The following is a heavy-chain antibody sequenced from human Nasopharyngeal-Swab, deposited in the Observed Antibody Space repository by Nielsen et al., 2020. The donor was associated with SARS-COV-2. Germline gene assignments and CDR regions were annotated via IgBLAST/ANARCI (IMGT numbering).Heavy chain of an antibody. Sequence: ASVKVSCKASGYTFTSYGISWVRQAPGQGLEWMGWISAYNGNTNYAQKLQGRVTTTTDTSTSTAYMELRSLRSDDTAVYYCARGGEYCSGGSCYLNYYYGMDVWGQGTTVTVSS. CDR1: GYTFTSYG. CDR3: ARGGEYCSGGSCYLNYYYGMDV. V-gene: IGHV1-18*01. J-gene: IGHJ6*02. CDR2: ISAYNGNT. D-gene: IGHD2-15*01.